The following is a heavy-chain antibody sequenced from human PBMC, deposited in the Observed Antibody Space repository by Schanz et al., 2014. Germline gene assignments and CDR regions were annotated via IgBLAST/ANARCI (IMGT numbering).Heavy chain of an antibody. Sequence: QVQLVQSGADVKKPGSSVRVSCKASGGTFSRLTFSWVRQAPGQGLEWMGRVIPILGIANYAQKFQGRVTMTRDTSTSTVYMELSSLRSEDTAVYYCARDGVDAAAGGNYWGQGTLVIVSS. D-gene: IGHD6-13*01. J-gene: IGHJ4*02. CDR1: GGTFSRLT. V-gene: IGHV1-69*08. CDR2: VIPILGIA. CDR3: ARDGVDAAAGGNY.